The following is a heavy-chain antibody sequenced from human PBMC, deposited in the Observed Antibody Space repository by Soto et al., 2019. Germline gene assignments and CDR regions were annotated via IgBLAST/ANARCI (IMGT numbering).Heavy chain of an antibody. CDR1: GGSLNSPSHY. J-gene: IGHJ5*02. V-gene: IGHV4-39*01. D-gene: IGHD3-22*01. Sequence: PSETLSLTCTVSGGSLNSPSHYWGWVRQPPGKGLEWIGSVFYSGRSYSTPSLKSRVTISVDTSKNQFSLSLTSVTASDTAVYYCARYYYDSSGYSNWFDPWGQGTLVTVSS. CDR2: VFYSGRS. CDR3: ARYYYDSSGYSNWFDP.